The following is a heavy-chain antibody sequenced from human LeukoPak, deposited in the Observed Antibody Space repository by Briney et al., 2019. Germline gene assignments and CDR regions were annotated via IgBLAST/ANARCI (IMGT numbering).Heavy chain of an antibody. CDR2: IYNSGST. Sequence: SETLSLACTVSGASTSSGLYYWNWFRQPAGKGLEYIGRIYNSGSTNYNPSLKSRVTISVDTPKNQFSLKLTSVTASDSAVYYCASSNWLRDANFDSWGQGTLVTVSS. CDR1: GASTSSGLYY. D-gene: IGHD6-13*01. V-gene: IGHV4-61*02. CDR3: ASSNWLRDANFDS. J-gene: IGHJ4*02.